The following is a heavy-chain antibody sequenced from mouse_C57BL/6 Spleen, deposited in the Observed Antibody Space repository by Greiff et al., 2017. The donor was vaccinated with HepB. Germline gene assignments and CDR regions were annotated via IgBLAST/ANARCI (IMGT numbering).Heavy chain of an antibody. CDR1: GYSITSGYY. CDR3: ARGPYYYGSRSRAMDY. CDR2: ISYDGSN. J-gene: IGHJ4*01. D-gene: IGHD1-1*01. V-gene: IGHV3-6*01. Sequence: EVQLQESGPGLVKPSQSLSLTCSVTGYSITSGYYWNWIRQFPGNKLEWMGYISYDGSNNYNPSLKNRISITRDTSKNQFFLKLNSVTTEDTATYYCARGPYYYGSRSRAMDYWGQGTSVTVSS.